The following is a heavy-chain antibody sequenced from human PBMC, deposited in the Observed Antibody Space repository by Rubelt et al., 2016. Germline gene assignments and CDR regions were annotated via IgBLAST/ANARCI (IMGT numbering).Heavy chain of an antibody. Sequence: VRQAPGKSLEWVSGISWNSGSIGYADSVKGRFTISRDNAKNSLYLQMNSLRAEDTALYYCAKDVRTSSSVWGQGTTVTVSS. J-gene: IGHJ6*02. CDR3: AKDVRTSSSV. CDR2: ISWNSGSI. V-gene: IGHV3-9*01. D-gene: IGHD6-13*01.